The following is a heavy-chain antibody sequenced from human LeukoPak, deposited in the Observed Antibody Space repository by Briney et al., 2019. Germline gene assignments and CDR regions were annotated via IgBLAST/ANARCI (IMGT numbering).Heavy chain of an antibody. CDR3: ARAGGSTVSHSDY. V-gene: IGHV3-21*01. CDR2: ISSSTSYI. CDR1: GFTFSSYS. Sequence: GGSLRLSCAASGFTFSSYSMNWIRQAPGKGLEWVSSISSSTSYIYYADSVKGRFTISKDNAKNSLYLQMNSLRAEDTAGYYCARAGGSTVSHSDYWGQGTLVTVSS. J-gene: IGHJ4*02. D-gene: IGHD4-17*01.